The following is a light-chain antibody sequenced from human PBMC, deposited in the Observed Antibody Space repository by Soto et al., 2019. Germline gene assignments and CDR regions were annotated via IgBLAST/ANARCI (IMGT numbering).Light chain of an antibody. CDR1: SPNIGAGYD. CDR3: QSYDRSLFWV. Sequence: QSVLTQPPSVSGAPGQRVTISCTGSSPNIGAGYDVYWYQQLPGTAPKLLIYGNSNRPSGVPDRFSGSKSGTSASLAITGLQAEDEADYYCQSYDRSLFWVFGGGTKLTVL. J-gene: IGLJ3*02. CDR2: GNS. V-gene: IGLV1-40*01.